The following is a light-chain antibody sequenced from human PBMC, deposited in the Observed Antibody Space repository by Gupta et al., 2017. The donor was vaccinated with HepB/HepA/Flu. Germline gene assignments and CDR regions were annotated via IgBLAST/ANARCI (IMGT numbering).Light chain of an antibody. CDR3: HQTYNSPGT. V-gene: IGKV1-39*01. CDR2: ATS. J-gene: IGKJ4*01. Sequence: DIQMTQSPSSLSASVGDRVTITGRASQTIRGFLNWYQQQPGKAPRLRIFATSHLHSGVPSTFSASGSETDYILTISDVQPDDFATYYCHQTYNSPGTCGGGTRLEIK. CDR1: QTIRGF.